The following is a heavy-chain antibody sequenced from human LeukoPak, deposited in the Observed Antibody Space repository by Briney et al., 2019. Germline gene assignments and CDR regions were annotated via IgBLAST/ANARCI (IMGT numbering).Heavy chain of an antibody. CDR3: VRDRRYDSTTSCFFS. V-gene: IGHV3-7*01. D-gene: IGHD2-2*01. J-gene: IGHJ5*02. CDR1: GFTFSNYY. Sequence: PGGSLRLSCVTSGFTFSNYYMTWVRQAPGKGLEWVANIKQDGSEKYYVDSVKGRFTISRDNAKNSLYLQMTSLRAEDTSGYYFVRDRRYDSTTSCFFSWVQGTPVSVSS. CDR2: IKQDGSEK.